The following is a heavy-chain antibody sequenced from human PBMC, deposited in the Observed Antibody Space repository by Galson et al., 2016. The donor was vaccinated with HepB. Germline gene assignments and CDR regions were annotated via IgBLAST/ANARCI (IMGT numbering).Heavy chain of an antibody. J-gene: IGHJ4*02. D-gene: IGHD3-22*01. V-gene: IGHV1-46*01. CDR2: INPSGGST. Sequence: SVKVSCKASGYTFTRYYIHWVRQAPGQGLEWMGVINPSGGSTKDAQQFQGRGTMTRDTSTSIVYMELGSLRSEDTAVYFGARGGYYDSSGPLRYWGQGTLVTVSS. CDR1: GYTFTRYY. CDR3: ARGGYYDSSGPLRY.